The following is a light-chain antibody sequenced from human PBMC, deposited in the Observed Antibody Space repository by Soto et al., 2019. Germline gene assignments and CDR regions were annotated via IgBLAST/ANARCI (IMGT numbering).Light chain of an antibody. CDR3: QQYSSSPIT. CDR1: QSIGSSY. Sequence: EVVLTQSPATLSLSPGERATLSFRASQSIGSSYLAWYQQKPGQAPRLLIYGASSRATGIPDRFSGGGSGTDFSLTISRLDPEDFAVYYCQQYSSSPITFGQGTRLEIK. CDR2: GAS. V-gene: IGKV3-20*01. J-gene: IGKJ5*01.